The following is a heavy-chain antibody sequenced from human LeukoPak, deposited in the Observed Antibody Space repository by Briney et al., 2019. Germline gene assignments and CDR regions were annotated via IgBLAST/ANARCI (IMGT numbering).Heavy chain of an antibody. V-gene: IGHV4-61*02. CDR1: GGSISSGSYY. CDR2: IYTSGST. D-gene: IGHD1-26*01. CDR3: ARDKWELYDH. Sequence: PSQTLSLTCTVSGGSISSGSYYWSWIRQPAGKGLEWIGRIYTSGSTNYNPSLKSRVTISVDTSKNQFSLKLSSVTAADTAVYYCARDKWELYDHWGQGTLVTVSP. J-gene: IGHJ4*02.